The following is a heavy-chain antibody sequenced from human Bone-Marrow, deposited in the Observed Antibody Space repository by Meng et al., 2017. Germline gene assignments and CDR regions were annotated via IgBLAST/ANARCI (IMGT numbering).Heavy chain of an antibody. CDR2: IYHSGST. J-gene: IGHJ4*02. D-gene: IGHD6-13*01. CDR3: ARGYSSSWYPLAPFDY. V-gene: IGHV4-4*02. Sequence: QGRLQGSGPGLFKPSGTLALTCAVSGGSISSSNWWSWVRQPPGKGLEWIGEIYHSGSTNYNPSLKSRVTISVDKSKNQFSLKLSSVTAADTAVYYCARGYSSSWYPLAPFDYWGQGTLVTVSS. CDR1: GGSISSSNW.